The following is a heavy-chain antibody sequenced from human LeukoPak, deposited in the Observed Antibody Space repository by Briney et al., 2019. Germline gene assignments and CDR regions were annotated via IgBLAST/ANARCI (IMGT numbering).Heavy chain of an antibody. CDR2: IYYSAST. CDR1: GGSISSYY. V-gene: IGHV4-59*12. Sequence: SETLSLTCTVSGGSISSYYWSWIRQPPGKGLEWIGYIYYSASTNYNPSLKSRVTISGDTSKNQFSLNLSSVTAADTAVYYCTRDSQLEWFYSWGQGTLVTVSS. D-gene: IGHD3-10*01. J-gene: IGHJ5*01. CDR3: TRDSQLEWFYS.